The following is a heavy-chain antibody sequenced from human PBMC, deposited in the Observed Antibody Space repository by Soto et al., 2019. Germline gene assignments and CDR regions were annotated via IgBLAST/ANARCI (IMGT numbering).Heavy chain of an antibody. CDR2: INHSGST. Sequence: PSETLSLTCAVYGGSFSGYYWSWIRQPPGKGLEWIGEINHSGSTNYNPSLKSRVTISVDTSKNQFSLKLSSVTAADTAVYYCARRKNLDSSGYNWLDPWGQGTLVTVYS. V-gene: IGHV4-34*01. D-gene: IGHD3-22*01. J-gene: IGHJ5*02. CDR3: ARRKNLDSSGYNWLDP. CDR1: GGSFSGYY.